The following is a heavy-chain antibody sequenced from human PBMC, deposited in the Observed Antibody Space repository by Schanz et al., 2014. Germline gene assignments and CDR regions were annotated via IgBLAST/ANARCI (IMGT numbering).Heavy chain of an antibody. J-gene: IGHJ2*01. CDR1: GITFSGYS. D-gene: IGHD1-26*01. Sequence: DVQLLESGGGLVQPGESLRLSCAASGITFSGYSMNWVRQAPGKGLEWVSYISGSSSTKYYADSVKGRFTISRDNGKKSLYLQMNSLRAEDTALYYCAREAKWGQWYFDLWGRGSLVTGSS. CDR3: AREAKWGQWYFDL. V-gene: IGHV3-48*01. CDR2: ISGSSSTK.